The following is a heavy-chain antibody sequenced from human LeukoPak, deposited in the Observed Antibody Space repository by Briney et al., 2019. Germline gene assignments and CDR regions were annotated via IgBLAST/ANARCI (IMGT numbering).Heavy chain of an antibody. V-gene: IGHV7-4-1*02. Sequence: ASVTVSCKASGYPFSAHFLNWVRQAPGQGLEWMGNIDTTTGNPRYAQDFTGRFAFSSDTSVSTAYLQITSLKADDTAAYYCVRGTPTPGMDYWGQGTQVTVSS. CDR1: GYPFSAHF. J-gene: IGHJ4*02. CDR2: IDTTTGNP. D-gene: IGHD3-10*01. CDR3: VRGTPTPGMDY.